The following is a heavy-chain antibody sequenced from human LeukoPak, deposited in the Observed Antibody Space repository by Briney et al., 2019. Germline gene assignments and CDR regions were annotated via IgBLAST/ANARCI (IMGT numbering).Heavy chain of an antibody. Sequence: PSETLSLTCTVSGGSISSGGYYWSWIRQHPGKGLEWIGYIYYSGSTYYNPSLKSRVTISVDTSKNQFSLKLSSATAADTAVYYCASSIAAAGTGGWFDPWGQGTLVTVSS. D-gene: IGHD6-13*01. V-gene: IGHV4-31*03. J-gene: IGHJ5*02. CDR3: ASSIAAAGTGGWFDP. CDR2: IYYSGST. CDR1: GGSISSGGYY.